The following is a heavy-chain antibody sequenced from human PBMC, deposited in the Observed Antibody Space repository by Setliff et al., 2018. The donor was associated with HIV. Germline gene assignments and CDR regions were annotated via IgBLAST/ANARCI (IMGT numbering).Heavy chain of an antibody. J-gene: IGHJ2*01. V-gene: IGHV1-2*02. CDR2: INPNSGGT. CDR3: ARGLENWYFDL. D-gene: IGHD1-1*01. CDR1: GYTFTDHF. Sequence: ASVKVSCKASGYTFTDHFIHWVRQAPGQGLEWMGWINPNSGGTNYAQKFQGRVTMTRDTSISTAYMELSSLRYDDTAVYYCARGLENWYFDLWDRGTLVTVS.